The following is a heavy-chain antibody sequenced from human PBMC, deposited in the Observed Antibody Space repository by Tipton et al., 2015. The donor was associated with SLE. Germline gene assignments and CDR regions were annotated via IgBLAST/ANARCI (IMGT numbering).Heavy chain of an antibody. CDR3: ARELGGSGWYEDAFDI. V-gene: IGHV4-61*01. CDR2: IYYSGST. D-gene: IGHD6-19*01. CDR1: GGSISSGSYY. J-gene: IGHJ3*02. Sequence: LRLSCTVSGGSISSGSYYWSWIRQPPGKGLEWIGYIYYSGSTNYNPSLKSRVTISVDTSKNQFSLKLSSVTAADTAVYYCARELGGSGWYEDAFDIWGQGTMVTVSS.